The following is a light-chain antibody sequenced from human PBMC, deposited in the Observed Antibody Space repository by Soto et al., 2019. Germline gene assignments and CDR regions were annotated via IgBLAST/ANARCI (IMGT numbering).Light chain of an antibody. V-gene: IGLV2-23*02. CDR2: EVS. CDR3: CSYAGRTTL. CDR1: RIDVGSYNL. J-gene: IGLJ1*01. Sequence: QSALTQPASVSGSLGRSLTFSCPGTRIDVGSYNLVSWYQHLPGNVPKLIIYEVSKRPSGVSNRFSGSESGNTASLTISGLQAEDEADYYCCSYAGRTTLFGTGTKLTVL.